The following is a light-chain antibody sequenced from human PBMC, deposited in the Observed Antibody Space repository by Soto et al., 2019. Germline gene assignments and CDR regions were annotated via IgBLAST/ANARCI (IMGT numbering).Light chain of an antibody. Sequence: QSVLTQPASVSGSPGQSITISCTGTSSDVGGYNYVSWYQQHPGKAPKLMIYDVSNRPSGVSNRFSGSKSGNTASLTISGLQAEDEADYYCSSYTSSSTLVFGGGTQL. CDR1: SSDVGGYNY. V-gene: IGLV2-14*01. CDR2: DVS. J-gene: IGLJ2*01. CDR3: SSYTSSSTLV.